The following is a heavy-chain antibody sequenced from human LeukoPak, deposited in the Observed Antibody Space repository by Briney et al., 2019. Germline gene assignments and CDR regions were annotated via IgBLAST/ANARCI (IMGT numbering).Heavy chain of an antibody. CDR1: GYTFRNYG. CDR3: ARNYYYLDV. V-gene: IGHV5-51*01. J-gene: IGHJ6*03. Sequence: GASVKVSCKASGYTFRNYGITWVRQAPGQGLEWMGIIYPGDSDTRYSPSFQGQVTISADKSISTAYLQWSSLKASDTAIYYCARNYYYLDVWGKGTTVTVSS. CDR2: IYPGDSDT.